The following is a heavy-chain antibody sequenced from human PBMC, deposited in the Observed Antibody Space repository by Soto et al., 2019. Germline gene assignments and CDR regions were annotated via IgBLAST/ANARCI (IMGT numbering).Heavy chain of an antibody. CDR1: GFTFGGYA. V-gene: IGHV3-49*03. Sequence: PGGSLRLSCTASGFTFGGYAMSWFRQAPGKGLEWVGFIRSKAYGGTTEYAASVKGRFTISRDDSKSIAYLQMNSLKTEDTAVYYCTRALYYDFWSGHRVYGMDVWGQGTTVTVSS. D-gene: IGHD3-3*01. CDR2: IRSKAYGGTT. CDR3: TRALYYDFWSGHRVYGMDV. J-gene: IGHJ6*02.